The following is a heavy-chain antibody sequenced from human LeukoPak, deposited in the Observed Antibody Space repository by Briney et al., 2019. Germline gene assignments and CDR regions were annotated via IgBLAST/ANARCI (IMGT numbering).Heavy chain of an antibody. CDR3: ARGRFGELLLVDY. CDR1: GGSISDYY. V-gene: IGHV4-59*01. D-gene: IGHD3-10*01. CDR2: IYSSGST. Sequence: SETLSLTCTVSGGSISDYYWSWIRQPPGKGLEWIGYIYSSGSTTYNPSLKSRVTLSVDTSKNQFSLKLTSVTAADTAVYYCARGRFGELLLVDYWGQGTLVAVSS. J-gene: IGHJ4*02.